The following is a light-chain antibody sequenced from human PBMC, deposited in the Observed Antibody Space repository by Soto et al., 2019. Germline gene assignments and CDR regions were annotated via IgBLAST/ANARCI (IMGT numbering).Light chain of an antibody. CDR1: HSFSSSY. CDR3: QQYGSSRT. V-gene: IGKV3-20*01. J-gene: IGKJ1*01. CDR2: GAS. Sequence: EIVLTQSPGTLSLSPGERATLSCRASHSFSSSYLAWYQQTPGQAPRLIIYGASSRATGIPDRFSGSGSGTDFTLTISRLEPEDFAVYYCQQYGSSRTFGQGTKVDIK.